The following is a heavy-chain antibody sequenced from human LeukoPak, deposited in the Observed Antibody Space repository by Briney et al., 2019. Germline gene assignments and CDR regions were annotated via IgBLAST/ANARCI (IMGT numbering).Heavy chain of an antibody. CDR1: GFTFSSYS. CDR3: XXXXXSIVVVVAATPAAFDI. Sequence: GGSLRLSCAASGFTFSSYSMNWVRQAPGKGLEWVSSISSSSSYIYYADSVKGRFTISRDNAKNSLYLQMNSLRAEDTAVYYCXXXXXSIVVVVAATPAAFDIWGQGTMVTVSS. J-gene: IGHJ3*02. V-gene: IGHV3-21*01. D-gene: IGHD2-15*01. CDR2: ISSSSSYI.